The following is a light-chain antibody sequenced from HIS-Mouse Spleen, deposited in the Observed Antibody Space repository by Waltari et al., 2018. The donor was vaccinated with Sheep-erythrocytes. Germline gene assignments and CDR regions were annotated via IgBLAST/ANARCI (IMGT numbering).Light chain of an antibody. V-gene: IGLV6-57*02. Sequence: NFMLTQPHSVSESPGKTVTISCTGSSGSIASNYVQWYQQRPGSAPPTAIYEDNQRPSGVPDRFSGSIDSSSNSASLTISGLKTEDEADYYCQSYDSSNHVVFGGGTKLTVL. CDR1: SGSIASNY. CDR2: EDN. CDR3: QSYDSSNHVV. J-gene: IGLJ2*01.